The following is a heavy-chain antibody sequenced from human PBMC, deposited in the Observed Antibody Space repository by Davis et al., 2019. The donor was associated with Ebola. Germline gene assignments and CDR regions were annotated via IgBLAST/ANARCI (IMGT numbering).Heavy chain of an antibody. CDR1: GYTFTGYY. D-gene: IGHD5-18*01. Sequence: SVKVSCKASGYTFTGYYMHWVRQAPGQGLEWMGGIIPIFGTANYAQKFQGRVTITADESTSTASMELSSLRSEDTAVYYCARARDGYSYDYYYGMDVWGQGTTVTVSS. CDR3: ARARDGYSYDYYYGMDV. V-gene: IGHV1-69*13. J-gene: IGHJ6*02. CDR2: IIPIFGTA.